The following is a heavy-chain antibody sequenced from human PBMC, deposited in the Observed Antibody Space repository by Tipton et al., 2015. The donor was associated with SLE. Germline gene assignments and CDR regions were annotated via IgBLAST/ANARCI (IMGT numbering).Heavy chain of an antibody. CDR1: GFTFSSYG. D-gene: IGHD6-13*01. V-gene: IGHV3-33*08. CDR2: IWYDGSNK. CDR3: ARGGVTSSWLGY. Sequence: SLRLSCAASGFTFSSYGMHWVRQAPGKGLEWVAVIWYDGSNKYYADSVKGRFTISRDNSKNTLFLQMNSLRAEDTAVYYCARGGVTSSWLGYWGQRTLVTVSS. J-gene: IGHJ4*02.